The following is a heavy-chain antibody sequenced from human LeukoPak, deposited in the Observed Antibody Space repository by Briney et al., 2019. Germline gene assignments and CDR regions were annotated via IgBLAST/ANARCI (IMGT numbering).Heavy chain of an antibody. CDR1: GFSLSSSAMS. CDR3: VHMEYMYGYWIDY. CDR2: IDGEDDT. D-gene: IGHD5-18*01. J-gene: IGHJ4*02. Sequence: SGPALVSPTETLSLTCTFSGFSLSSSAMSVTWIRQPPGKALEWLARIDGEDDTYFSTSLESRLTISKDTSKNQVVLTMTNMDPLDTGTYYCVHMEYMYGYWIDYWGPGTLVTVSS. V-gene: IGHV2-70*11.